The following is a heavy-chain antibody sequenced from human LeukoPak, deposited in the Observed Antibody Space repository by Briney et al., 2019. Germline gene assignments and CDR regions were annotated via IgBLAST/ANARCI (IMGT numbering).Heavy chain of an antibody. CDR3: AKAPLQAVAGTNAGFDY. CDR2: ISYDGSNK. J-gene: IGHJ4*02. CDR1: GFTFSSYG. Sequence: GGSLRLSCAASGFTFSSYGMHWVRQAPGKGLEWVAVISYDGSNKYYADSVKGRFTISRDNSKNTLYLQMNSLRAEDTAVYYCAKAPLQAVAGTNAGFDYWGQGTLVTVSS. D-gene: IGHD6-19*01. V-gene: IGHV3-30*18.